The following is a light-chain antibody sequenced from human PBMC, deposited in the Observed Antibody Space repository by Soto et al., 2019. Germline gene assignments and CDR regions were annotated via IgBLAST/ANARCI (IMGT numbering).Light chain of an antibody. Sequence: VLTQSPATLPLSPVYSAPLACRASQSGATNLAWYQQRPGQAPRLLIYGASKRAIGLPARFSGSGSGTDFTLTISRLEPEDFAVYYCQQYGSSPPTFGQGTKVDIK. CDR3: QQYGSSPPT. CDR2: GAS. V-gene: IGKV3-20*01. J-gene: IGKJ1*01. CDR1: QSGATN.